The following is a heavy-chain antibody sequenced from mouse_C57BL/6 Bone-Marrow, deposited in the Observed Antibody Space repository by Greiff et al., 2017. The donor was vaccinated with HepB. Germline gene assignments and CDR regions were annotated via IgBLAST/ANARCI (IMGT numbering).Heavy chain of an antibody. Sequence: QVQLKQSGAELVKPGASVKISCKASGYAFSSYWMNWVKQRPGKGLEWIGQIYPGDGDTNYNGKFKGKATLTADKSSSTAYMELHSLTSEDSAVYFCARPRSANPGTGGFAYWGQGTLVTVSA. CDR3: ARPRSANPGTGGFAY. CDR2: IYPGDGDT. J-gene: IGHJ3*01. V-gene: IGHV1-80*01. CDR1: GYAFSSYW. D-gene: IGHD4-1*01.